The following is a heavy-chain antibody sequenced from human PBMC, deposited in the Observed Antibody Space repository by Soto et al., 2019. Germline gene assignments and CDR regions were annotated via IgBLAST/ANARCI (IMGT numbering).Heavy chain of an antibody. Sequence: GGSLRLSCAASGFTFSSYAMTWVRQTPGEGLEWVSTISGTGRSSHYADSVKGRFAISRDNPTNTFYLQMDSLRAEDTALYFCAKMYYYDSTGCGYLDSWGQGTLVTVSS. V-gene: IGHV3-23*01. CDR3: AKMYYYDSTGCGYLDS. CDR2: ISGTGRSS. D-gene: IGHD3-22*01. CDR1: GFTFSSYA. J-gene: IGHJ4*02.